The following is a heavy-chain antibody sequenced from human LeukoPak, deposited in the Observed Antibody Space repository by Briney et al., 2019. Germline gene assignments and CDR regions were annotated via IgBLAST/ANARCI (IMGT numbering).Heavy chain of an antibody. CDR3: ARDGTMTYHAAFDI. CDR2: IYYSGSA. D-gene: IGHD1-14*01. Sequence: PSETLSLTCTVSGDSISSGSYYWSWIRQHPGKGLEWIGYIYYSGSAKYNPSLKSRVSVSVDTSKNQFSLRLTSVTAADTALYLCARDGTMTYHAAFDIWGQGTMVTVSS. CDR1: GDSISSGSYY. J-gene: IGHJ3*02. V-gene: IGHV4-31*03.